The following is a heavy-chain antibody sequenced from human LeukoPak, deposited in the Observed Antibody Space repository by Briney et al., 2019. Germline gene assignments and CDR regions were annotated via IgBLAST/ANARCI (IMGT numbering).Heavy chain of an antibody. CDR1: GFSLRTSGMC. D-gene: IGHD5/OR15-5a*01. CDR2: IDWDNDK. CDR3: VRTRPVSGWFDP. J-gene: IGHJ5*02. V-gene: IGHV2-70*11. Sequence: SGPTLVNPTQTLTLTCTFPGFSLRTSGMCVSWIRQPPGTALEWLARIDWDNDKYYTTSLKTRLTISKDTSKNQVVLTMTNMDPVDTATYYCVRTRPVSGWFDPWGQGTLVTVSS.